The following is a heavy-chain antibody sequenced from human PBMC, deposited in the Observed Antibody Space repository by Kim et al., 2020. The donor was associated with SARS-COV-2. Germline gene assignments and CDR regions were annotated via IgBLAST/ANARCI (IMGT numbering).Heavy chain of an antibody. V-gene: IGHV4-59*01. Sequence: LKSRVTISVDTSKNQFSLKLSSVTAADTAVYYCARVAYSSGWSGGYGMDVWGQGTTVTVSS. D-gene: IGHD6-19*01. J-gene: IGHJ6*02. CDR3: ARVAYSSGWSGGYGMDV.